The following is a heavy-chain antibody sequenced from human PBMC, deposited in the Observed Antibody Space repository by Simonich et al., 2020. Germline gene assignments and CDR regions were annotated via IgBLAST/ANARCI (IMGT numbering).Heavy chain of an antibody. D-gene: IGHD4-17*01. CDR2: IWYDGSNK. V-gene: IGHV3-30*18. Sequence: QVQLVESGRGVVQPGRSLRLSCAASGFTFSSYGMHWVRQAPGKGLEVVAVIWYDGSNKYYADSVKGRFTISRDNSKNTLYLQMNSLRAEDTAMYYCAKESTVSRWDYYYGMDVWGQGTTVTVSS. J-gene: IGHJ6*02. CDR1: GFTFSSYG. CDR3: AKESTVSRWDYYYGMDV.